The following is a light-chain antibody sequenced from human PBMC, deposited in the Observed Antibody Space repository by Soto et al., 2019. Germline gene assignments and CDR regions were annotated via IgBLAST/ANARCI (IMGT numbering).Light chain of an antibody. V-gene: IGKV3-20*01. CDR3: QQYGSSPLT. J-gene: IGKJ4*01. CDR2: GAS. CDR1: QSVSSIY. Sequence: EIVLTQSPGTLSLSPGERATLSCRASQSVSSIYLGWYQQKPGQAPRLLMYGASSRATGIPDRFSGSGSGTDFTLTISRLEPEDFAVYYCQQYGSSPLTFGGGTKVDIK.